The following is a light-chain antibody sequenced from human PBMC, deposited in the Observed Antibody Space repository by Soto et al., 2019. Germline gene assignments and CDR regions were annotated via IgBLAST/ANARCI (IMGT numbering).Light chain of an antibody. Sequence: QSALTQPASVSGSPGQSITISCTGTSSDVGGYNYVSWYQQHPGKAPKLMIDDVSAQPSGDSDRFSGSKSDNTAYLTISGLQADDEAHYYCSSYTTSSTVVVGGGTKLTVL. CDR3: SSYTTSSTVV. J-gene: IGLJ2*01. V-gene: IGLV2-14*01. CDR1: SSDVGGYNY. CDR2: DVS.